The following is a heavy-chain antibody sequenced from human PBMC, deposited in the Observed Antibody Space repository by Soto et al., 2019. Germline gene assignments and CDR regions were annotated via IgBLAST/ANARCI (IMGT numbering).Heavy chain of an antibody. V-gene: IGHV3-9*01. CDR3: AKDDNWQLGSRVEY. J-gene: IGHJ4*02. D-gene: IGHD6-6*01. Sequence: GGSLRLSCAASGFTFDDYAMHWVRQAPGKGLEWVSGISWNSGRIGYADSVKGRFIISRDNAKNSLYLQMSSLRAEDTALYYCAKDDNWQLGSRVEYWGQGTLVTVSS. CDR2: ISWNSGRI. CDR1: GFTFDDYA.